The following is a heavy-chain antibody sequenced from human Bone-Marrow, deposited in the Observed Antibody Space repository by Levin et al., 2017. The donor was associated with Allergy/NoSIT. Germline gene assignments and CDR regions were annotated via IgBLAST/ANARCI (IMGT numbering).Heavy chain of an antibody. CDR2: ISGSGDST. J-gene: IGHJ4*02. CDR3: AKDRDFYGSGSLGN. CDR1: GFTFSNYA. Sequence: ETLSLTCAASGFTFSNYAMSWVRQAPGKGLEWVSGISGSGDSTYDGDSVKGRFTISRDNSKNTLYLQMNSLRAEDTAVYYCAKDRDFYGSGSLGNWGQGPLVTVSS. V-gene: IGHV3-23*01. D-gene: IGHD3-10*01.